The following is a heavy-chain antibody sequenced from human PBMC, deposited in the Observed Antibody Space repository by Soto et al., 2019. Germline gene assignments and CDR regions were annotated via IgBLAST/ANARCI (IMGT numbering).Heavy chain of an antibody. D-gene: IGHD6-19*01. V-gene: IGHV1-18*01. CDR1: GYTFTSYG. CDR3: ARNSGHDAFDI. CDR2: ISAYNGNT. J-gene: IGHJ3*02. Sequence: ASVKVSCKASGYTFTSYGISCVRQAPGQGLEWMGWISAYNGNTNYAQKFQGRVTITADKSTSTAYMELRSLRSDDTAVYYCARNSGHDAFDIWGQGTMVTVSS.